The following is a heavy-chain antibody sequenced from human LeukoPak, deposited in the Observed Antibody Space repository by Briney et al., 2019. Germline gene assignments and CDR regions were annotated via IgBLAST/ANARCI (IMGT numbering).Heavy chain of an antibody. D-gene: IGHD3-22*01. CDR2: INWNGGST. Sequence: PGGSLRLSCAASAFTFDDYGMSWVRQAPGKGLEWVFGINWNGGSTGYADSVKGRFTISRDNAKNSLYLQMNSLRAEDTALYYCARSPPPAIYYDSSGYYYFDYWGQGTLVTVSS. CDR1: AFTFDDYG. V-gene: IGHV3-20*04. J-gene: IGHJ4*02. CDR3: ARSPPPAIYYDSSGYYYFDY.